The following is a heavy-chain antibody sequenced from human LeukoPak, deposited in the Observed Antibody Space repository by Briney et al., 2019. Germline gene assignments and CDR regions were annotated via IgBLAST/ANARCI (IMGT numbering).Heavy chain of an antibody. CDR3: ARDNYYDTSAYALHI. J-gene: IGHJ3*02. D-gene: IGHD3-22*01. CDR1: GGSISSGGYY. CDR2: IYYRDST. Sequence: SETLSLTCTVSGGSISSGGYYWSWIRQHPGKGLPWIGHIYYRDSTYYNPSLKSRVTISADTSKNQFSLELSSVTAADTAVYYCARDNYYDTSAYALHIWGQGTMVTVSS. V-gene: IGHV4-31*03.